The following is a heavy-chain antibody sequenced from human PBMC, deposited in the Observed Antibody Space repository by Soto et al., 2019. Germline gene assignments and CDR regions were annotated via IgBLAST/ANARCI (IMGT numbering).Heavy chain of an antibody. CDR3: ARGAAAAGTVFAY. V-gene: IGHV3-33*01. Sequence: PEGSLRLSCAASGFTFSSYGMHWVRQAPGKGLEWVAVIWYDGSNKYYADSVKGRFTISRDNSKNTLYLQMNSLRAEDTAVYYCARGAAAAGTVFAYWGQGTLVTVSS. J-gene: IGHJ4*02. D-gene: IGHD6-13*01. CDR1: GFTFSSYG. CDR2: IWYDGSNK.